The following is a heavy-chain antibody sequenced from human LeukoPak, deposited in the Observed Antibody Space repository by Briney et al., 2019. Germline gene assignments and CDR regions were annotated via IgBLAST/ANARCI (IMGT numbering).Heavy chain of an antibody. CDR1: GGSISSSNYY. J-gene: IGHJ5*02. CDR3: ARLDRYRNWFDP. V-gene: IGHV4-39*01. Sequence: PSETLSLTCTVSGGSISSSNYYWGWIRQPPGKGLEWIASIYYSGSTYYNPSLESRVTISVDTSKNQFSLKLNSVTAADTAVYYCARLDRYRNWFDPWGQGTHVTVSS. D-gene: IGHD3-16*02. CDR2: IYYSGST.